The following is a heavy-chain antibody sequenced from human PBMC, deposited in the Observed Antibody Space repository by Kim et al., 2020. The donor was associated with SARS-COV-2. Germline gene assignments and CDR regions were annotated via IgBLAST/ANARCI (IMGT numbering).Heavy chain of an antibody. V-gene: IGHV4-59*01. J-gene: IGHJ6*02. CDR3: ARGDNSIYYGMDV. D-gene: IGHD2-21*01. CDR1: GGSISSYY. Sequence: SETLSLTCTVSGGSISSYYWSWIRQPPGKGLEWIGYIYYSGSTNYNPSLKSRVTISVDTSKNQFSLKLSSVTAADTAVYYCARGDNSIYYGMDVWGQGTTVTVSS. CDR2: IYYSGST.